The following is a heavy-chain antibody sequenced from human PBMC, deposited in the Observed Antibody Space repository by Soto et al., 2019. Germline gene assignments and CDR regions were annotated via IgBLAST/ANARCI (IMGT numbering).Heavy chain of an antibody. V-gene: IGHV3-48*01. CDR2: IGGSSGTT. D-gene: IGHD6-13*01. CDR1: GFTFSNYP. CDR3: AREGLSSNWLNWFDP. Sequence: EVQLVESGGDLVQPGGSLRLSGAASGFTFSNYPMNWVRPAPGKGLEWVSYIGGSSGTTYYADSVKGRFIISRDNAKNSLYLQMNRLRTEDTAVYYCAREGLSSNWLNWFDPWGQGTLVTVSS. J-gene: IGHJ5*02.